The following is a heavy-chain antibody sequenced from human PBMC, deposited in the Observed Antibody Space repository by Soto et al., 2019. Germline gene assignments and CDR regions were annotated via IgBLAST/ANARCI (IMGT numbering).Heavy chain of an antibody. D-gene: IGHD3-10*01. V-gene: IGHV4-34*01. CDR3: ARGRRGVFTMVRGVILDY. CDR1: GGSFSGYY. CDR2: INHSGST. J-gene: IGHJ4*02. Sequence: SETLSLTCAVYGGSFSGYYWSWIRQPPGKGLEWIGEINHSGSTNYNPSLKSRVTISVDTSKNQFSLKLSSVTAADTAVYYCARGRRGVFTMVRGVILDYWGQGTLVTVSS.